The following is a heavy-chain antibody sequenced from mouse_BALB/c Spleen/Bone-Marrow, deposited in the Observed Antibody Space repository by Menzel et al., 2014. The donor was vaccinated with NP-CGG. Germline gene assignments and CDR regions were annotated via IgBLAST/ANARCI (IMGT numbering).Heavy chain of an antibody. CDR1: GYTFTSYW. D-gene: IGHD2-4*01. Sequence: QVQLQQSGAELVKPGASVKLSCKTSGYTFTSYWIQWVKQRPGQGLGWIGEMFPRTGATYYNERFRGRATLTIDTSSSTAYMQLSGLTSEDSAVYFCARRDYDYDDYSMDYWGQGTSVTVSS. J-gene: IGHJ4*01. CDR2: MFPRTGAT. CDR3: ARRDYDYDDYSMDY. V-gene: IGHV1S132*01.